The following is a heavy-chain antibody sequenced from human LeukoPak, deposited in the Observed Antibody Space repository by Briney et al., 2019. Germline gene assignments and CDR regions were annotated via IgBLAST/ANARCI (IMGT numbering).Heavy chain of an antibody. J-gene: IGHJ4*02. CDR2: IYYSGST. V-gene: IGHV4-61*05. CDR3: ASFRVLPGVTDY. Sequence: SETLSLTCTVSGGPLSSSSYYWGWIRQPPGKGLEWIGYIYYSGSTNYNPSLKSRVTISVDTSKNQFSLKLSSVTAADTAVYYCASFRVLPGVTDYWGQGTLVTVSS. D-gene: IGHD3-10*01. CDR1: GGPLSSSSYY.